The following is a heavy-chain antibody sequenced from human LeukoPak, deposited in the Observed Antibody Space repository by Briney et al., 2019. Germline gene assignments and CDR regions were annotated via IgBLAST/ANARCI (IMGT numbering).Heavy chain of an antibody. CDR1: GFSLSTSGLR. D-gene: IGHD2-21*02. CDR2: IDWDDDK. CDR3: ARTPYCGGDCYVDY. Sequence: SGPTLVNPTQTLTLTCTFSGFSLSTSGLRVSWIRQPPGKALEWLARIDWDDDKFYSTSLKTRLTISKDTSQNQVVLTMTNMDPVDTATYNCARTPYCGGDCYVDYWGQGTLVTVSS. J-gene: IGHJ4*02. V-gene: IGHV2-70*04.